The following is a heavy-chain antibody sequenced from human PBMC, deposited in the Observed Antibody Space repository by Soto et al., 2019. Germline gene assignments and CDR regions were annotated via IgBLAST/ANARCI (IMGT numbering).Heavy chain of an antibody. J-gene: IGHJ6*02. CDR1: GGSISRYY. CDR2: LYNAGST. CDR3: ARDLWGYCGTDCYPLDV. V-gene: IGHV4-59*01. Sequence: KTSETLSLTCTVSGGSISRYYWSWIRQPPGKGLEWIGYLYNAGSTIYNPSLKSRVTISVDMSQNQFSLNLNYVTAADTAVYYCARDLWGYCGTDCYPLDVSGQGTTVTVSS. D-gene: IGHD2-21*02.